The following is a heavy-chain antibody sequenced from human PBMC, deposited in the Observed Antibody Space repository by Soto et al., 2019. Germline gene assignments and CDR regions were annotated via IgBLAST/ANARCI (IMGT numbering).Heavy chain of an antibody. D-gene: IGHD3-10*01. CDR1: GFTFSSYE. CDR3: ARATTPRYYGSGSYYERVPDY. J-gene: IGHJ4*02. Sequence: EVQLVESGGGLVQPGGSLRLSCAASGFTFSSYEMNWVRQAPGKGLEWVSYISSSGSTIYYADSVKGRFTISRDNAKNSLYLQMNSLRAEDTAVYYCARATTPRYYGSGSYYERVPDYWGQGTLVTVSS. CDR2: ISSSGSTI. V-gene: IGHV3-48*03.